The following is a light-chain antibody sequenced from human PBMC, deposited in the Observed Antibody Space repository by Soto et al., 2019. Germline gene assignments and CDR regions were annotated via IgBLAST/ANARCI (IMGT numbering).Light chain of an antibody. CDR3: QHYGTSPT. V-gene: IGKV3-20*01. Sequence: EIVLTQSPGTLSLSPGERATLSCRASQSVSSSYLAWYQQKPGQAPRLLIYGASSRATGIPDRFSGSGSGTDFTLTINRLEPEDFAVYYCQHYGTSPTFDQGTKVEIK. CDR1: QSVSSSY. J-gene: IGKJ1*01. CDR2: GAS.